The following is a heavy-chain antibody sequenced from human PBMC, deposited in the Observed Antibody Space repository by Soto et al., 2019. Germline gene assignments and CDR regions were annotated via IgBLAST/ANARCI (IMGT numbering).Heavy chain of an antibody. J-gene: IGHJ4*02. CDR2: INHDGSRT. CDR3: VREPWGSSGSWYDY. D-gene: IGHD5-12*01. CDR1: KFSFNNYW. Sequence: SGGSLRLSXAASKFSFNNYWMHWVRQVPGKGPVWVSRINHDGSRTEYADSVKGRFTISRDNTKNTLYLQMNSLRVDDTAMYYCVREPWGSSGSWYDYWGQGTLVTVSS. V-gene: IGHV3-74*03.